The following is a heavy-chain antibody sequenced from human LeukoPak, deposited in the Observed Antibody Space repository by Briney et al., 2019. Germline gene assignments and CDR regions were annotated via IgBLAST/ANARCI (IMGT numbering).Heavy chain of an antibody. J-gene: IGHJ6*02. V-gene: IGHV3-21*01. D-gene: IGHD3-10*01. CDR3: ARAPFGSYYYGMDV. CDR1: GFTFSSYS. Sequence: KAGGSLRLSCAASGFTFSSYSMNWVRQAPGKGLEWVSSISSSSSYIYYADSVKGRFTISRDNAKNSLYLQMNSLRAEDTAVYYCARAPFGSYYYGMDVWGQGTTVTVSS. CDR2: ISSSSSYI.